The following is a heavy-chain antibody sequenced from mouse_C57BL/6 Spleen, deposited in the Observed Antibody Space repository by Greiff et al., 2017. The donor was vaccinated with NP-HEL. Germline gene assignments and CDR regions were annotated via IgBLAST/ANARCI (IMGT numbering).Heavy chain of an antibody. Sequence: QVQLQQSGAELVRPGTSVKVSCKASGYAFTNYLIEWVKQRPGQGLEWIGVINPGSGGTNYNEKFKGKATLTADKSSSTAYMQLSSLTSEDSAVYFCAKALYSNFSFDYLGQRTSVTVSS. J-gene: IGHJ4*01. CDR1: GYAFTNYL. D-gene: IGHD2-5*01. CDR3: AKALYSNFSFDY. CDR2: INPGSGGT. V-gene: IGHV1-54*01.